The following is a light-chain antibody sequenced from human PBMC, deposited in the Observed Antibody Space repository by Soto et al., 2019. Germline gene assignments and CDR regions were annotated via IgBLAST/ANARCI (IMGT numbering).Light chain of an antibody. CDR1: KTDIGVYDF. Sequence: QSVLTQPPSASGSPGQSGTISCTGTKTDIGVYDFVSWCQHHPGKAPRLIIYEVVQRASEVPDRFSGSKSGNTASLTVSGLQAADVADYFCKSYAGSNAYVFGSGTKVTVL. CDR3: KSYAGSNAYV. V-gene: IGLV2-8*01. CDR2: EVV. J-gene: IGLJ1*01.